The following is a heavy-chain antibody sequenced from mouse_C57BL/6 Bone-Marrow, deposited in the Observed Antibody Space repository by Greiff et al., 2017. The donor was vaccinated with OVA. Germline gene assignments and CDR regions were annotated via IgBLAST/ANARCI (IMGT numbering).Heavy chain of an antibody. D-gene: IGHD2-3*01. J-gene: IGHJ3*01. Sequence: VQLQESGAELARPGASVKLSCKASGYTFTSYGISWVKQRTGQGLEWIGEIYPRSGNTYYNEKFKGKATLTADKSSSTAYMELRSLTSEDSAVYFCARDDGYPSWFAYWGQGILVTVSA. CDR3: ARDDGYPSWFAY. V-gene: IGHV1-81*01. CDR1: GYTFTSYG. CDR2: IYPRSGNT.